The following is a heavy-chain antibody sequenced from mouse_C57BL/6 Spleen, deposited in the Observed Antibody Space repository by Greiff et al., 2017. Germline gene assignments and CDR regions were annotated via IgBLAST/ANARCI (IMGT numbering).Heavy chain of an antibody. CDR2: IWSDGST. J-gene: IGHJ4*01. V-gene: IGHV2-6*03. Sequence: VKLVESGPGLVAPSQCLSITCTVSGFSLTSYGVHWVRQPPGKGLEWLVVIWSDGSTNYNSALKSRLSISKDNSKSQVFLKMNSLQTDDTAMYYCARCPNGNYGVDYWGQGTSVTVSS. CDR1: GFSLTSYG. CDR3: ARCPNGNYGVDY. D-gene: IGHD2-1*01.